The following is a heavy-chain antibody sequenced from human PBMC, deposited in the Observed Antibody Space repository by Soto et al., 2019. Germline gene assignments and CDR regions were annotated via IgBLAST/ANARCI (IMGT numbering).Heavy chain of an antibody. CDR1: GGSISSSSYY. D-gene: IGHD2-2*01. V-gene: IGHV4-39*02. Sequence: PSETLSLTCTVSGGSISSSSYYWGWIRQPPGKGLEWIGSIYYSGSTYYNPSLKSRVTISVDTSKNQFSLKPSSVTAADTAVYYCVREMPVPIRGGYYYYSVLDAWGQGTTVTVSS. J-gene: IGHJ6*02. CDR3: VREMPVPIRGGYYYYSVLDA. CDR2: IYYSGST.